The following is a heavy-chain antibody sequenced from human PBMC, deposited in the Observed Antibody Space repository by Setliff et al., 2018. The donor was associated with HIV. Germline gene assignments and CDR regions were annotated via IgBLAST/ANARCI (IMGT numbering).Heavy chain of an antibody. Sequence: KSSETLSLTCTVSGGSISSGSYYWSWIRQTPDKGLEWIGRVYYSGQDDHNPSLTRRLTISVDTSNNQFSLSLTSVTAADTAIYYCARGITPPTRQGYYYMDVWGKGTTVTVSS. J-gene: IGHJ6*03. CDR3: ARGITPPTRQGYYYMDV. D-gene: IGHD6-6*01. CDR1: GGSISSGSYY. CDR2: VYYSGQD. V-gene: IGHV4-61*01.